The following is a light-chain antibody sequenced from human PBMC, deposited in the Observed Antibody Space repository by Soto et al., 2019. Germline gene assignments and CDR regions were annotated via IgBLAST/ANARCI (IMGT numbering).Light chain of an antibody. CDR1: SSNFGSDYD. CDR2: DNN. J-gene: IGLJ3*02. CDR3: QSYDSSLRGWV. V-gene: IGLV1-40*01. Sequence: QAVVTQPPSVSGAPGQRVTISCTGSSSNFGSDYDVHGYQQLPGTAPKLLIFDNNNRPSGVPDRFSGSKSGTSASLAITGLQPEDEADYYCQSYDSSLRGWVFCGGTQLTVL.